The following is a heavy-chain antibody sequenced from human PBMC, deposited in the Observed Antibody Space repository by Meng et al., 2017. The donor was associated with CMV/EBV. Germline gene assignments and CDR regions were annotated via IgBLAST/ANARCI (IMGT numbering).Heavy chain of an antibody. Sequence: GGSLRLSCAASGFTFSSYSMNWVRQAPGKGLGWVSSISSSSSYIYYADSVKGRFTISRDNAKNSLYLQMNSLRAEDTAVYYCARDPDYDFWSGYSPLDYWGQGTLVTVSS. CDR2: ISSSSSYI. CDR1: GFTFSSYS. J-gene: IGHJ4*02. V-gene: IGHV3-21*01. D-gene: IGHD3-3*01. CDR3: ARDPDYDFWSGYSPLDY.